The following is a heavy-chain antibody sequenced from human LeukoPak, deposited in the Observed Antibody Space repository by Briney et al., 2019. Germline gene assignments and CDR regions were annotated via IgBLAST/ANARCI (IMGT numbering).Heavy chain of an antibody. CDR1: GGSFSGYY. D-gene: IGHD3-22*01. J-gene: IGHJ5*02. CDR3: ARRYYDSSGYVWFDP. V-gene: IGHV4-34*01. CDR2: INHSGST. Sequence: PSETLSLTCAVYGGSFSGYYWSWIRQPPGKGLEWIGEINHSGSTNYNPSLKSRVTISVDTSKNQFSLKLSSVTAADTAVYYCARRYYDSSGYVWFDPWGQGTLVTVSS.